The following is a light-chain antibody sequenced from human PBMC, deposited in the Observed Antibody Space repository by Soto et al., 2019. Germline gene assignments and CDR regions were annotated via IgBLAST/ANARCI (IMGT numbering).Light chain of an antibody. CDR3: HHSNSYLT. CDR1: QSISSW. J-gene: IGKJ5*01. Sequence: DIQMTQSPSTLSASVGDRVTITCRASQSISSWLAWYQQKPGKAPKLLIYDASSLESGVPSRFSGSGSGTEFTLTISSLQPDDFATYYCHHSNSYLTFGQG. CDR2: DAS. V-gene: IGKV1-5*01.